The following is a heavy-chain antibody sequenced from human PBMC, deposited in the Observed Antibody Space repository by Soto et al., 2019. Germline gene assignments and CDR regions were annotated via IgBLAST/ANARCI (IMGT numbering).Heavy chain of an antibody. Sequence: QVQLQESGPGLVKPSQTLSLTCTVSGGSISSGGYYWSWIRQHPGKGLEWIGYIYYSGSTYYNPSLKSRVTISVDTSKNQFSLKLSSVTAADTAVYYCARDRATEVDYYYYGMDVWGQGTTVTVSS. CDR1: GGSISSGGYY. CDR2: IYYSGST. J-gene: IGHJ6*02. CDR3: ARDRATEVDYYYYGMDV. V-gene: IGHV4-31*03. D-gene: IGHD5-12*01.